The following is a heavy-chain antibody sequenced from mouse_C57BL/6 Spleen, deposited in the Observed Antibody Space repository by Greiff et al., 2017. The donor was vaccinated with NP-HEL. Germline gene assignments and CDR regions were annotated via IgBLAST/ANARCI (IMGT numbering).Heavy chain of an antibody. D-gene: IGHD2-5*01. CDR3: AREDYSNLNYFDY. J-gene: IGHJ2*01. Sequence: QVQLQQPGAELVRPGTSVKLSCKASGYTFTSYWMHWVKQRPGQGLEWIGVIDPSDSYTNYNQKFKGKATVTVDTSSSTAYMQLRSLTSEDSAVYYCAREDYSNLNYFDYWGQGTTLTVSS. CDR2: IDPSDSYT. V-gene: IGHV1-59*01. CDR1: GYTFTSYW.